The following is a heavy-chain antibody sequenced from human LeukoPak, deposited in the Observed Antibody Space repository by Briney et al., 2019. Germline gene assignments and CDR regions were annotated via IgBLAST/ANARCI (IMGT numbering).Heavy chain of an antibody. J-gene: IGHJ6*02. CDR3: ATIRHGYGAWSCYWDYYYYYGMDV. D-gene: IGHD3-10*01. CDR2: MNPNSGNT. Sequence: ASVKVSCKASGYTFTSYDINWVRQATGQGLEWMGWMNPNSGNTGYAQKFQGRVTMTRNTSISTAYMELSSLRSEDAAVYYRATIRHGYGAWSCYWDYYYYYGMDVWGQGTTVTVSS. CDR1: GYTFTSYD. V-gene: IGHV1-8*01.